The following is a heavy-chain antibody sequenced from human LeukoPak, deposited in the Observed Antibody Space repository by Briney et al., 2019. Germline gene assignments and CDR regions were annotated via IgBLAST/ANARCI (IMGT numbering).Heavy chain of an antibody. J-gene: IGHJ4*02. CDR3: ARASGSYVPFDY. CDR1: GFTFSDYY. D-gene: IGHD1-26*01. Sequence: GGSLRLSCAASGFTFSDYYMSWIRKAPGRGLEWVSYISSSGSTIYYADSVKGRFTISRDNAKNSLYLQMNSLRAEDTAVYYCARASGSYVPFDYWGQGTLVTVSS. CDR2: ISSSGSTI. V-gene: IGHV3-11*01.